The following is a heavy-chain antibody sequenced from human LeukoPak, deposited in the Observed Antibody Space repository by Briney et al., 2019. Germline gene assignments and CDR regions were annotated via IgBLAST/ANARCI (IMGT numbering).Heavy chain of an antibody. CDR2: SSSSSSYK. V-gene: IGHV3-21*04. CDR3: ATFSAPDAFDI. J-gene: IGHJ3*02. Sequence: TGGSLRLSCAASGFNFSSYNMNWVRQAPGKGLEWVSSSSSSSSYKYYADSVKGRFTISRDNAKNSLYLQMNSLRAEDTAVYYCATFSAPDAFDIWGQGTMVTVSS. CDR1: GFNFSSYN.